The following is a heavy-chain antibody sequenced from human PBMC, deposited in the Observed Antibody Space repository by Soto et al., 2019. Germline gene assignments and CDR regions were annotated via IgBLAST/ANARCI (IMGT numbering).Heavy chain of an antibody. D-gene: IGHD1-26*01. Sequence: GGSLRLSCAASGFTISSYWMHWVRQAPGKGLVWVSRINSYGSSTSYAYSVTGRFTISRENAKNTLYLQMNSRGAEDTAVYYCARSYTGRYGWFDPWGQGTLVTVSS. CDR3: ARSYTGRYGWFDP. J-gene: IGHJ5*02. CDR2: INSYGSST. V-gene: IGHV3-74*01. CDR1: GFTISSYW.